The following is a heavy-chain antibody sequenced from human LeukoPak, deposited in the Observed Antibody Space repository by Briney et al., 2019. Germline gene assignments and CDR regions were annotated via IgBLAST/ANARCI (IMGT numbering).Heavy chain of an antibody. CDR1: GGSINSYY. CDR3: ARPYGSGSYFDY. D-gene: IGHD3-10*01. Sequence: PSETLSLTCTVSGGSINSYYWSWIRQPPGKGVEWIGYIYYSGSTNYNPSLKSRVTISVDTSKNQFSLKLSSVTAADTAVYYCARPYGSGSYFDYWGQGTLVTVSS. J-gene: IGHJ4*02. CDR2: IYYSGST. V-gene: IGHV4-59*08.